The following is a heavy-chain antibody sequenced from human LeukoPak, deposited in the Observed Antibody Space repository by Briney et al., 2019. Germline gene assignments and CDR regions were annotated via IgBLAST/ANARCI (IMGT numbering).Heavy chain of an antibody. Sequence: PSETLSLTCTVSGGSISSYYWSWIRQPPGKGLEWIGYIYYSGSTNYNPSLKKRGTISVDTSKNQSPLKLSSVPAADTAVYYCARKYSGYDNNWFDPWGQGTLVTVSS. D-gene: IGHD5-12*01. J-gene: IGHJ5*02. CDR1: GGSISSYY. CDR2: IYYSGST. CDR3: ARKYSGYDNNWFDP. V-gene: IGHV4-59*01.